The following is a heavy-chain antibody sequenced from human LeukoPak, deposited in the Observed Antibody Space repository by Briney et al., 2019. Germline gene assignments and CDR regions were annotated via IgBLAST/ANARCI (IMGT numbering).Heavy chain of an antibody. CDR1: GYTFTGYY. Sequence: GASVKVSCKASGYTFTGYYMHWVRQAPGQGLEWMGWINPNSGGTNYAQKFQGRVTMTRDTSTSTVYMELSSLRSEDTAVYYCASTPGGYCSSTSCSYNWFDPWGQGTLVTVSS. CDR3: ASTPGGYCSSTSCSYNWFDP. CDR2: INPNSGGT. V-gene: IGHV1-2*02. J-gene: IGHJ5*02. D-gene: IGHD2-2*01.